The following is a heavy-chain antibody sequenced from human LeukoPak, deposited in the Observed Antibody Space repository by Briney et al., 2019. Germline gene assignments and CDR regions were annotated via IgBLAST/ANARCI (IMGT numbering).Heavy chain of an antibody. Sequence: GGSLRLSCAASGFTFSSYGMLWVRQAPGKGLEWVALIWYDGSNKYYADSVKGRFTISRDNSKNTLYLQMNSLRAEDTAVYYCARGVLGYCSGGTCHFDYWGQGTLVTVSS. D-gene: IGHD2-15*01. V-gene: IGHV3-33*01. CDR3: ARGVLGYCSGGTCHFDY. CDR1: GFTFSSYG. J-gene: IGHJ4*02. CDR2: IWYDGSNK.